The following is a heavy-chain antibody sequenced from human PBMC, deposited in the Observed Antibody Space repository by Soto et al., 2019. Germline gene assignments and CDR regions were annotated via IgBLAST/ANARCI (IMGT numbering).Heavy chain of an antibody. CDR1: GGSFSGYY. D-gene: IGHD3-10*01. V-gene: IGHV4-34*01. J-gene: IGHJ4*02. Sequence: QVQLQQWGAGLLKPSETLSLTCAVYGGSFSGYYWSWIRQPRGKGLEWIGEINHSGSTNYNPSLKSRVTISVDTSKNQFSLKLSSVTAADTAVYYCARSWRVYGSGRNLDYWGQGTLVTVSS. CDR3: ARSWRVYGSGRNLDY. CDR2: INHSGST.